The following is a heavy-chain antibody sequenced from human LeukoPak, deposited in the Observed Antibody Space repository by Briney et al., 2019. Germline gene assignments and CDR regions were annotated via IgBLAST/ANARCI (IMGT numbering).Heavy chain of an antibody. V-gene: IGHV5-51*01. CDR2: IYPGDSDT. CDR1: GYSFTSYW. CDR3: ARHRADIVATSRGELNYYYYYYMDV. D-gene: IGHD5-12*01. J-gene: IGHJ6*03. Sequence: GESLKISCKGSGYSFTSYWIGWVRQMPGKGLEWMGIIYPGDSDTRYSPSFQGQVTISADKSISTAYLQWSSLKASDTAMYYCARHRADIVATSRGELNYYYYYYMDVWGKGTTVTISS.